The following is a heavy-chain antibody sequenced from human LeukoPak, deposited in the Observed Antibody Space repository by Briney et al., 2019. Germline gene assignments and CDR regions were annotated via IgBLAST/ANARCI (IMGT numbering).Heavy chain of an antibody. J-gene: IGHJ6*02. CDR1: GYTFTSYD. D-gene: IGHD1/OR15-1a*01. V-gene: IGHV1-8*03. CDR2: MNPNSGNT. CDR3: ASTWANTQSSAHYGMDV. Sequence: GASVKVSCKASGYTFTSYDINWVRQATGQGLEWMGWMNPNSGNTGYAQKFQGRVTITRNTSISTAYMELSSLRSEDTAVYYCASTWANTQSSAHYGMDVWGQGTTVTVSS.